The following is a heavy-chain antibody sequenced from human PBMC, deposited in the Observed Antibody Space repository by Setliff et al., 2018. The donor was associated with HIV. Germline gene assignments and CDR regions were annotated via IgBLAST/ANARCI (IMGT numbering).Heavy chain of an antibody. Sequence: GASVKVSCKASGYNFINNDIIWVRQATGQGLEWMGWMNPNSGNSGYAQKFQGRVTMTRSTSFSTAYMELSNLTSEDTAIYYCARKHKVSLGRGIVVLWGFDPWGQGTLVTVSS. J-gene: IGHJ5*02. CDR2: MNPNSGNS. D-gene: IGHD3-10*01. CDR3: ARKHKVSLGRGIVVLWGFDP. V-gene: IGHV1-8*02. CDR1: GYNFINND.